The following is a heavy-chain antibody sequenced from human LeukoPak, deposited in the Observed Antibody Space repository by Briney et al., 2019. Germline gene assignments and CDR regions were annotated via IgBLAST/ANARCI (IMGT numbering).Heavy chain of an antibody. J-gene: IGHJ3*02. Sequence: PSETLSLTCTVSGGSISSSSYYWGWIRQPPGKGLEWIGSIYYSGSTYYNPSLKSRVTISVDTSKNQFSLKLSSVTAADTAVYYCARAGINDAFDIWGQGTMVAVSS. CDR1: GGSISSSSYY. CDR3: ARAGINDAFDI. D-gene: IGHD3-16*01. V-gene: IGHV4-39*07. CDR2: IYYSGST.